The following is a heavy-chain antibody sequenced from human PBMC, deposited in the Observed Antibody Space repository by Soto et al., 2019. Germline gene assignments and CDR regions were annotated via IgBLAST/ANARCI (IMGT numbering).Heavy chain of an antibody. CDR3: ARDSPGYDILTGYYNVYYYYGMDV. CDR2: INHSGST. J-gene: IGHJ6*02. CDR1: GGSFSGYY. V-gene: IGHV4-34*01. D-gene: IGHD3-9*01. Sequence: QVQLQQWGAGLLKPSETLSLTCAVYGGSFSGYYWSWIRQPPGKGLEWIGEINHSGSTNYNPSLKSRGTISVDTSKNQFSLKLSSVTAADTAVYYCARDSPGYDILTGYYNVYYYYGMDVWGQGTTVTVSS.